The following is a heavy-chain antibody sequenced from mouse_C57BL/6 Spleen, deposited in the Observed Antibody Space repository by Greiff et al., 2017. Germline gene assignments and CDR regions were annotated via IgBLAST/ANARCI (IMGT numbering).Heavy chain of an antibody. CDR1: GFTFSDYG. V-gene: IGHV5-17*01. CDR3: ARPLLGPFDY. D-gene: IGHD4-1*01. CDR2: ISSGSSTI. Sequence: EVKVVESGGGLVKPGGSLKLSCAASGFTFSDYGMHWVRQAPEKGLEWVAYISSGSSTIYYADTVKGRFTISRDNAKNTLFLQMTSLRSEDTAMYYCARPLLGPFDYWGQGTTLTVSS. J-gene: IGHJ2*01.